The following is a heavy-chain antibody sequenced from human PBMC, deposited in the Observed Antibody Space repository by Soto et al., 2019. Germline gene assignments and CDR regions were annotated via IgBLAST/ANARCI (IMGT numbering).Heavy chain of an antibody. CDR2: INHSGST. Sequence: PSETLSLTCAVYGGSFSGYYWSWIRQPPGKGLEWIGEINHSGSTNYNPSLKSRVTISVDTSKNQFSLKLSSVTAADTAVYYCARYGRRLPYFVWLNYFDYWGQGTLVTVSS. CDR3: ARYGRRLPYFVWLNYFDY. J-gene: IGHJ4*02. CDR1: GGSFSGYY. D-gene: IGHD3-9*01. V-gene: IGHV4-34*01.